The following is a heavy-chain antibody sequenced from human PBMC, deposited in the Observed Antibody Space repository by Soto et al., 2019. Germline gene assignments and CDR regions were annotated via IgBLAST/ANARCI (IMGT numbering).Heavy chain of an antibody. D-gene: IGHD5-12*01. V-gene: IGHV3-11*01. J-gene: IGHJ6*03. CDR3: ARESIVATITYYYYYMDV. CDR1: GFTFSDYY. CDR2: ISSSGSTI. Sequence: QVQLVESGGGLVKPGGSLRLSCAASGFTFSDYYMSWIRQAPGKGLEWVSYISSSGSTIYYADSVKGRFTISRDNAKNSLYLKMNSLRAEDTAVYYCARESIVATITYYYYYMDVWGKGTTVTVSS.